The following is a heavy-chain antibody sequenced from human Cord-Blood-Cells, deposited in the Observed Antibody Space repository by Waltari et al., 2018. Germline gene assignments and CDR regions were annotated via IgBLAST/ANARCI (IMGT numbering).Heavy chain of an antibody. CDR3: TTAEY. J-gene: IGHJ4*02. CDR2: IKSKTDGGTT. CDR1: GFTLGKAW. V-gene: IGHV3-15*01. Sequence: EVQLLESGGCMVKLGGSHRLSCAASGFTLGKAWSSWVRQAPGEGLEWVSRIKSKTDGGTTDYAAPVKGRFTISRDDSKNTLYLQMNSLKTEDTAVYYCTTAEYWGQGTLVTVSS.